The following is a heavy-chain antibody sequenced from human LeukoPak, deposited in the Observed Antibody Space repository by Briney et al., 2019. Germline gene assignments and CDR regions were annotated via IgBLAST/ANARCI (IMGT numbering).Heavy chain of an antibody. CDR2: ISSSSSYI. Sequence: GGSLRLSCAASGFTFSSYSMNWVRQAPGKGLEWVSSISSSSSYIYYADSVKGRFTISRDNAKNSLYLQMNSLRAEYTAVYYCAKGVVVPADPFDYWGQGTLVTVSS. V-gene: IGHV3-21*01. D-gene: IGHD2-2*01. CDR3: AKGVVVPADPFDY. CDR1: GFTFSSYS. J-gene: IGHJ4*02.